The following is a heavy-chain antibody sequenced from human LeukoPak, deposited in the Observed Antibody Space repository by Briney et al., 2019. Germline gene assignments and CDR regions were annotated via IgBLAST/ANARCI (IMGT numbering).Heavy chain of an antibody. CDR3: AKGLERWLQLLDY. J-gene: IGHJ4*02. V-gene: IGHV3-7*03. D-gene: IGHD5-24*01. CDR1: GFMFSSNW. Sequence: PGGSLRLSCAASGFMFSSNWMSWVRLAPGKGLEWVANIKEDGTETYYVDSVKGRFTISRDNAKNSLYLQMNSLRVEDTAVYYCAKGLERWLQLLDYWGQGTLVTVSS. CDR2: IKEDGTET.